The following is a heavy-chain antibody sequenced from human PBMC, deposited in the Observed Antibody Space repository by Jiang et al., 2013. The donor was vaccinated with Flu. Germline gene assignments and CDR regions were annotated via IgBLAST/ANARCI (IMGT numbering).Heavy chain of an antibody. D-gene: IGHD6-19*01. CDR1: GYTFTGYY. CDR3: ARGGLIAVAGDHDAFDI. J-gene: IGHJ3*02. Sequence: GAEVKKPGASVKVSCKASGYTFTGYYMHWVRQAPGQGLEWMGWINPNSGGTNYAQKFQGWVTMTRDTSISTAYMELSRLRSDDTAVYYCARGGLIAVAGDHDAFDIWGQGTMVTVSS. V-gene: IGHV1-2*04. CDR2: INPNSGGT.